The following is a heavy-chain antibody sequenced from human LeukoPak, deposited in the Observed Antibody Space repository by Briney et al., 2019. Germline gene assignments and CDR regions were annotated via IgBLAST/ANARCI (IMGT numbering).Heavy chain of an antibody. V-gene: IGHV4-39*07. CDR1: GGSISSSSYY. CDR3: AREPITMPSAFDI. D-gene: IGHD3-10*01. Sequence: SETLSHTCTVSGGSISSSSYYWGWIRQPPGKGLEWIGSIYYSGSTYYNLSLESRVTISVDTSKNQFSLKLSSVTAADTAVYYCAREPITMPSAFDIWGQGTMVTVSS. J-gene: IGHJ3*02. CDR2: IYYSGST.